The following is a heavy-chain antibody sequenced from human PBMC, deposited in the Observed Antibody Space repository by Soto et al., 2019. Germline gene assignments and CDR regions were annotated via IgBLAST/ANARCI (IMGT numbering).Heavy chain of an antibody. V-gene: IGHV4-59*08. D-gene: IGHD4-17*01. CDR1: GGSISSYY. Sequence: SETLSLTCTVSGGSISSYYWSWIRQPPGKGLEWIGYIYYSGSTNYNPSLKSRVTISVDTSKNQFSLKLSSVTAADTAVYYCALSRTVNPLADYWGQGTLVTVSS. CDR2: IYYSGST. J-gene: IGHJ4*02. CDR3: ALSRTVNPLADY.